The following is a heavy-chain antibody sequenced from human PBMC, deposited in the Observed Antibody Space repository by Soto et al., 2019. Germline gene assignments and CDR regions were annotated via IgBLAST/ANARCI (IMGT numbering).Heavy chain of an antibody. J-gene: IGHJ1*01. CDR3: VKDESINWYSGHFRH. D-gene: IGHD6-13*01. CDR2: INWNSGSI. V-gene: IGHV3-9*01. Sequence: EVQLVESGGSLVQPGRSLRLSCAASGFTFDDYAMHWVRQVPGKGLEWVSGINWNSGSIGYGDSVKGRFANSRDNAKNSLHLQMNSLSAEDTAFYYCVKDESINWYSGHFRHWGQGTLVTVSS. CDR1: GFTFDDYA.